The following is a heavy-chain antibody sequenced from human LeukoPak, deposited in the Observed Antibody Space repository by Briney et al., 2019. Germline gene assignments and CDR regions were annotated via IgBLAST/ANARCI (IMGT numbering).Heavy chain of an antibody. CDR2: INPSGGST. Sequence: VASVTVSFKASGYTFTSYYMHWVRQAPGQGLEWMGIINPSGGSTSYAQKFQGRVTITRDTSASTAYMELSSLRSEDTAVYYCARGNRYCSGGSCYNWFDPWGQGTLVTVSS. V-gene: IGHV1-46*01. J-gene: IGHJ5*02. CDR3: ARGNRYCSGGSCYNWFDP. CDR1: GYTFTSYY. D-gene: IGHD2-15*01.